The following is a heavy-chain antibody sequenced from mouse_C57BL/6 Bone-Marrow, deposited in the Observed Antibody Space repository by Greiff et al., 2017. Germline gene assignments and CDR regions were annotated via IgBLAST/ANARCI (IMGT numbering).Heavy chain of an antibody. Sequence: VQLKQSGPELVKPGASVKISCKASGYSFTGYYMNWVKQSPEKSLEWIGEINPSTGGTTYTQKFKAKATLTVDKSSSTAYMQLKSLTSEDSAVDYCASQFITTVVATGYFDYWGQGTTLTVSS. J-gene: IGHJ2*01. CDR1: GYSFTGYY. CDR3: ASQFITTVVATGYFDY. D-gene: IGHD1-1*01. CDR2: INPSTGGT. V-gene: IGHV1-42*01.